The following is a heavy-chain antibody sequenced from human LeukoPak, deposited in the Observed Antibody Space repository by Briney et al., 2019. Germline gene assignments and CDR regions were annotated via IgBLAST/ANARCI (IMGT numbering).Heavy chain of an antibody. CDR1: GFTFSSYS. CDR2: ISSSSSYI. Sequence: GGSLRLSCAASGFTFSSYSMNWVRQAPGKGLAWVSSISSSSSYIYYADSAKGRFTITRDNAKNSLYLQMNSLRAEDTAVYYCARDGDYDYVWGSYRYTGPPSGSPFWGQGTLVTVSS. D-gene: IGHD3-16*02. J-gene: IGHJ4*02. CDR3: ARDGDYDYVWGSYRYTGPPSGSPF. V-gene: IGHV3-21*01.